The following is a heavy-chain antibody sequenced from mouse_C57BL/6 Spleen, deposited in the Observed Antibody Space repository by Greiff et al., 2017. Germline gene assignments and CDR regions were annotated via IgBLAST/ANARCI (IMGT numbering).Heavy chain of an antibody. CDR2: IYPGSGNT. CDR1: GYTFTDYY. V-gene: IGHV1-76*01. D-gene: IGHD1-1*01. CDR3: AVYYGSSSRFAY. Sequence: VQLQQSGAELVRPGASVKLSCKASGYTFTDYYINWVKQRPVQGLEWIARIYPGSGNTYYNEKFKGKATLTAEKSSSTAYMQLSSLTSEDSAVYFCAVYYGSSSRFAYWGQGTLVTVSA. J-gene: IGHJ3*01.